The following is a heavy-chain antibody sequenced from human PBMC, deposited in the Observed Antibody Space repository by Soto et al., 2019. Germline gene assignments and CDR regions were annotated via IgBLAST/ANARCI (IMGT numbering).Heavy chain of an antibody. CDR3: ARGELGSGWYSLGGDH. D-gene: IGHD6-19*01. Sequence: CAVQVSCKASGGTFSSYAISWVRQAPGQGLEWMGGIIPIFGTANYAQKFQGRVTITADESTRTAYMELSSLRAEDTAIYYCARGELGSGWYSLGGDHWGQGTLVTVSS. V-gene: IGHV1-69*01. CDR2: IIPIFGTA. CDR1: GGTFSSYA. J-gene: IGHJ4*02.